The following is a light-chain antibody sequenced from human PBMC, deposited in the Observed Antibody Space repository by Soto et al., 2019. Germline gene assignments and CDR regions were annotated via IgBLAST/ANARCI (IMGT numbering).Light chain of an antibody. CDR2: DVS. Sequence: SALTQPRSVSGSPGQSVTISCTGTSSDVGGYNYVSWYQQHPGKAPRLMIYDVSKRPSGVPDRFSGSKSGNTASLTISGLQAEDEADYYCCSYAGSYTFYVFGIGTKLTVL. J-gene: IGLJ1*01. V-gene: IGLV2-11*01. CDR3: CSYAGSYTFYV. CDR1: SSDVGGYNY.